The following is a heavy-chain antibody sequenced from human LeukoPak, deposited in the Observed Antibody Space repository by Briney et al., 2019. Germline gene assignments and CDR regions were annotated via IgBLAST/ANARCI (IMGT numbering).Heavy chain of an antibody. V-gene: IGHV4-34*01. CDR3: ARVTLLIDY. CDR2: INHSGST. D-gene: IGHD2-15*01. CDR1: GGSFSGYY. J-gene: IGHJ4*02. Sequence: SETLSLTCAVYGGSFSGYYWSWIRQPPGKGLEWIGEINHSGSTNYNPSLKSRVTVSVDTSKNQFSLKLSSVTAADTAVYYCARVTLLIDYWGQGTLVTVSS.